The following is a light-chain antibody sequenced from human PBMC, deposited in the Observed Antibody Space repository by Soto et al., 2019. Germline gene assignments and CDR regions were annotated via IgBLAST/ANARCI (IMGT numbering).Light chain of an antibody. Sequence: EIVLPQSPGTLSLSPGERATLSCRGSQSVTSSYLAWYQQKPGQAPRPLIYGASSRATGIPDRSSGRGSGTDFTLTISILEPENFAVYYCQQYGSSPRTFGQGTKV. CDR3: QQYGSSPRT. V-gene: IGKV3-20*01. CDR1: QSVTSSY. CDR2: GAS. J-gene: IGKJ1*01.